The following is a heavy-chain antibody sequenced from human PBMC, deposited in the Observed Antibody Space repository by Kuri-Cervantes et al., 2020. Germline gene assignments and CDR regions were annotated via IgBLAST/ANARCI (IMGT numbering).Heavy chain of an antibody. J-gene: IGHJ6*02. D-gene: IGHD3-9*01. CDR1: GGSFSGYY. V-gene: IGHV4-34*01. CDR2: INHSGST. Sequence: GSLRLSCAVYGGSFSGYYWSWIRQPPGKGLEWIGEINHSGSTNYNPSLKSRVTISVDTSKNQFSLKLSSVTAADTAVYYCARQRFDWLSHYYYYYGMDVWGQGTTVTVSS. CDR3: ARQRFDWLSHYYYYYGMDV.